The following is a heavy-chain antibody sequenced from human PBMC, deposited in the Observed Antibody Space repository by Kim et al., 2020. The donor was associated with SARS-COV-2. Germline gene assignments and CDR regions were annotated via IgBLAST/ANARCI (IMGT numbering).Heavy chain of an antibody. Sequence: GGSLRLSCAASGFTFSSYAMSWVRQAPGKGLEWVSSITTTGGTTYYADSVKGRFSISRDNSKNTLYLQMNSLRVEDTAVYYRAKHLMGVAKAFDYWGQGTLVTVSS. CDR2: ITTTGGTT. CDR1: GFTFSSYA. D-gene: IGHD3-10*01. J-gene: IGHJ4*02. V-gene: IGHV3-23*01. CDR3: AKHLMGVAKAFDY.